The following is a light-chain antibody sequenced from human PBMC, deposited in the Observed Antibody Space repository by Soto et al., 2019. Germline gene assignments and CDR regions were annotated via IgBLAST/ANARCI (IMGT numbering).Light chain of an antibody. CDR3: HQVYTYPRT. CDR2: DAS. V-gene: IGKV1-33*01. CDR1: QNINNY. J-gene: IGKJ1*01. Sequence: DIQMTQSPSSLSASVGDRVTITCQASQNINNYLNWYQQKPGRAPKLLIYDASNLEAGVPSRFSGGGFGTEFTLTITSLQPEDFATYYCHQVYTYPRTFGQGTKVDIK.